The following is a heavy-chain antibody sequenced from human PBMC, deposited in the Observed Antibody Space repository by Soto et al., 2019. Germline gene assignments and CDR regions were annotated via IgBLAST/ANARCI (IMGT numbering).Heavy chain of an antibody. Sequence: SETLSLTCTVSGGSISSSSYYWGWIRQPPGKGLEWIGYIYYSGSTNYNPPLKSRVTISVDTSKNQFSLKLSSVTAADTAVYYCARGYDSSVYYYHGFDPWGQGTLVTVSS. J-gene: IGHJ5*02. D-gene: IGHD3-22*01. CDR1: GGSISSSSYY. V-gene: IGHV4-61*05. CDR2: IYYSGST. CDR3: ARGYDSSVYYYHGFDP.